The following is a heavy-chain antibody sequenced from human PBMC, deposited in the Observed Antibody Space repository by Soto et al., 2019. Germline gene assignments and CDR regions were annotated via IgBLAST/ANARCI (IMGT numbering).Heavy chain of an antibody. V-gene: IGHV4-39*01. CDR1: GGSISSSSYY. CDR2: IYYSGST. D-gene: IGHD6-13*01. CDR3: ARHQMAAAGYYYYYYMDV. Sequence: NPSETLSLTCTVSGGSISSSSYYWGWIRQPPGKGLEWIGSIYYSGSTYYNPSLKSRVTISVDTSKNQFSLKLSSVTAADTAVYYCARHQMAAAGYYYYYYMDVWGKGTTVTVSS. J-gene: IGHJ6*03.